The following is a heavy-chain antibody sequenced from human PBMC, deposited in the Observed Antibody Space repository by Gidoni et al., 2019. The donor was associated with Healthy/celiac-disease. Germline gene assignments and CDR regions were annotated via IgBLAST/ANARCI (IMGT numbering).Heavy chain of an antibody. CDR3: ARDPVWLQRQPYYYYGMDV. CDR2: ISSSSSYT. J-gene: IGHJ6*02. D-gene: IGHD5-12*01. CDR1: GFTFSDYY. Sequence: QVQLVESVGGLVKPGGSLRLSCAASGFTFSDYYMSWIRQAPGKGLEWVSYISSSSSYTNYADSRKGRFTISRDNAKNSLYLQMNSLRAEDTAVYYCARDPVWLQRQPYYYYGMDVWGQGTTVTVSS. V-gene: IGHV3-11*06.